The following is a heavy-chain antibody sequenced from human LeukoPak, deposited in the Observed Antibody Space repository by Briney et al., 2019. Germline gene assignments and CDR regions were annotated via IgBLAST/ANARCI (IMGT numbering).Heavy chain of an antibody. J-gene: IGHJ6*03. V-gene: IGHV3-30*02. CDR3: AKDSGYEDYYYYYMDV. D-gene: IGHD5-18*01. CDR1: GFTFSSYG. CDR2: IRYDGSNK. Sequence: GGSLRLSCAASGFTFSSYGMHWVRQAPGKGLEWVAFIRYDGSNKYYADSVKGRFTISRDNSKNTLYLQMNSLRAEDTAVYYCAKDSGYEDYYYYYMDVWGKGTTVTVS.